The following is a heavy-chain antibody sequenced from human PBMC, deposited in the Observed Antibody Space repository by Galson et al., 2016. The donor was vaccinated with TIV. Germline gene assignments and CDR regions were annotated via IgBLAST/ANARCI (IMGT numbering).Heavy chain of an antibody. CDR3: ARQSVRKAYYYGMDV. J-gene: IGHJ6*02. V-gene: IGHV3-7*01. CDR2: INEDGSEK. Sequence: SLRLSCAASGFTFRSYLVTWVRQAPGKGLEWVANINEDGSEKYYVDSVRGRFTISRDNAKNSLYLQMSSLRVEDKAVYYCARQSVRKAYYYGMDVWGQGTTVTVSS. CDR1: GFTFRSYL. D-gene: IGHD5/OR15-5a*01.